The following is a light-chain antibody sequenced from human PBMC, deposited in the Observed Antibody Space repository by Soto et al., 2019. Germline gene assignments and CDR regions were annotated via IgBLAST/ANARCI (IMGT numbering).Light chain of an antibody. CDR2: LSSDGSH. V-gene: IGLV4-69*01. J-gene: IGLJ3*02. CDR3: QTWGTGIWV. CDR1: SGHSTYA. Sequence: QSVLTQSPSASASLGASVKLTCTLSSGHSTYAIAWHQQQPEKGPRYLMKLSSDGSHSKGDGIPDRFSGSSSGAERYLTISSLQSEDEADYYCQTWGTGIWVFGGGTKVTVL.